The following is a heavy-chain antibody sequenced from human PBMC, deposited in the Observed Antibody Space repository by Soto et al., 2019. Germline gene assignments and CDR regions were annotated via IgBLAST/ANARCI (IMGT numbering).Heavy chain of an antibody. CDR1: NGSISTYY. D-gene: IGHD3-9*01. V-gene: IGHV4-59*01. CDR3: VRDYLLTGFDT. J-gene: IGHJ5*02. Sequence: PSETLSLTCTVSNGSISTYYWTWVRQPPGKGLEWIGYVYYSGTTNHNPSLKSRVGMSIDTSKNQFSLELKSVTAADTATYYCVRDYLLTGFDTWGQVTLVTVSS. CDR2: VYYSGTT.